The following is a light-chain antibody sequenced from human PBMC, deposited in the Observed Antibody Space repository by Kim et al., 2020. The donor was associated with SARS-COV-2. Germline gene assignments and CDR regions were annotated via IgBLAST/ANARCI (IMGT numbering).Light chain of an antibody. CDR2: GAS. V-gene: IGKV3-20*01. Sequence: LSPGEIATLSCRARQSNSSFLAWYQQRPGQAPRLLLYGASSRAAGIPDRFSGSGSGTDFTLTINRLAPEDFAVYYCQQFGSSPLTFGGGTKVDIK. J-gene: IGKJ4*01. CDR1: QSNSSF. CDR3: QQFGSSPLT.